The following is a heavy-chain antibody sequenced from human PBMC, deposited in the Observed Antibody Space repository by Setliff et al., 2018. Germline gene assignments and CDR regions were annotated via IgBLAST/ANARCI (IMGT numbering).Heavy chain of an antibody. CDR1: GGSFSGYY. Sequence: SETLSLTCAVCGGSFSGYYWSWIRQPPGKGLEWIGEINHSGSTNYNPSLKSRVTISVDTSKNQFSLKLSSVTAADTAVYYCARQQQLVIGSTAYYYYGMDVWGQGTTVTVSS. CDR2: INHSGST. J-gene: IGHJ6*02. V-gene: IGHV4-34*01. CDR3: ARQQQLVIGSTAYYYYGMDV. D-gene: IGHD6-13*01.